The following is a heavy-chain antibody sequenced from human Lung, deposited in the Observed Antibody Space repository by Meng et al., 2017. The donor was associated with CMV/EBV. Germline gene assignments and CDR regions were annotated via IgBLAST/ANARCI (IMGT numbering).Heavy chain of an antibody. J-gene: IGHJ6*02. D-gene: IGHD6-13*01. Sequence: SETLSLXCAVYGGSFSGYYWSWIRQPPGKGLEWIGEINHSGSTNYNPSLKSRVTISVDTSKNQFSLKLSSVTAADTAVYYCATIAAAERNGMDVWGQGPTVTVSS. CDR3: ATIAAAERNGMDV. CDR1: GGSFSGYY. CDR2: INHSGST. V-gene: IGHV4-34*01.